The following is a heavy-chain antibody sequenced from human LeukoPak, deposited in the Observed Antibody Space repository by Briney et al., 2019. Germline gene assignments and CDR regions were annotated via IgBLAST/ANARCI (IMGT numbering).Heavy chain of an antibody. J-gene: IGHJ4*02. CDR1: GASITNEDFF. D-gene: IGHD7-27*01. CDR3: VAEVEAADSPLGHLNFDS. Sequence: SETLSLTCAVTGASITNEDFFWGWIRQPPGRGLEWVGTISSSGTTYYSPSLRSRLTISVDTSKNHFSLKLTSVTAADTAVYYCVAEVEAADSPLGHLNFDSWGQGILASVSS. CDR2: ISSSGTT. V-gene: IGHV4-39*02.